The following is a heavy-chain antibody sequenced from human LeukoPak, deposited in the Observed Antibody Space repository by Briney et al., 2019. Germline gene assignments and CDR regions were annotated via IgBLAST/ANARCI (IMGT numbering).Heavy chain of an antibody. J-gene: IGHJ6*02. CDR1: GGSIRSYY. CDR3: ARDRGYGMDV. CDR2: IYYSGSA. V-gene: IGHV4-59*01. Sequence: SETLSLTCTVSGGSIRSYYSSWIRQPPGRGREWSGYIYYSGSANDNPSLKSRVTISVDTSKDQFSLKLSSVTAADSAVYYCARDRGYGMDVWGQGTTVTVSS.